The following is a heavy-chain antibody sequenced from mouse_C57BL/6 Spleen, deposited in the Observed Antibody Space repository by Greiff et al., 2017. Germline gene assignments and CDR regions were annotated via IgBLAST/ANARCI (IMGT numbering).Heavy chain of an antibody. CDR1: GYSFTGYY. V-gene: IGHV1-42*01. J-gene: IGHJ2*01. CDR3: AIGGYFDY. Sequence: EVQLQQSGPELVKPGASVKISCKASGYSFTGYYMNWVKQSPEKSLEWIGEINPSTGGTTYNQKFKAKATLTGDKSSSTAYMQLKSLTSEDSAVYYCAIGGYFDYWGQGTTLTVSS. D-gene: IGHD3-1*01. CDR2: INPSTGGT.